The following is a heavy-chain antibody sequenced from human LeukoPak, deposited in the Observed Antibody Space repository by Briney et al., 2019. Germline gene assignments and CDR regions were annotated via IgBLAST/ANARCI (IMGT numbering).Heavy chain of an antibody. D-gene: IGHD3-16*01. J-gene: IGHJ4*02. CDR1: GCIFTSYY. V-gene: IGHV1-46*03. CDR2: VYPSAGTS. CDR3: VREYHGGYFDF. Sequence: ASVKVSCKASGCIFTSYYMHWVRQAPGQGLEWLGVVYPSAGTSDPAQRFRARITLSDDTSTSTAYMELRSPRSEDTAIYFCVREYHGGYFDFWGQGTLVTVSS.